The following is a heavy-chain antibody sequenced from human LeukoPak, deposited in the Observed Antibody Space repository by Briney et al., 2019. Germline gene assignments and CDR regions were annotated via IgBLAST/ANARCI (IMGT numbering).Heavy chain of an antibody. CDR2: FDPEDGET. D-gene: IGHD3-3*01. V-gene: IGHV1-24*01. Sequence: ASVKVSCKASGGTFSSYAISWVRQAPGQGLEWMGGFDPEDGETIYAQKFQGRVTMTEDTSTDTAYMELSSLRSEDTAVYYCANFWSVDAFDIWGQGTMVTVSS. J-gene: IGHJ3*02. CDR3: ANFWSVDAFDI. CDR1: GGTFSSYA.